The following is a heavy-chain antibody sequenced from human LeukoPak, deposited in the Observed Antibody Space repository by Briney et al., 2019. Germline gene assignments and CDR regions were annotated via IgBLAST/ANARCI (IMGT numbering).Heavy chain of an antibody. D-gene: IGHD2-2*01. CDR2: IYYSGST. CDR1: GGSIGSGGYY. V-gene: IGHV4-31*03. J-gene: IGHJ4*02. Sequence: SETLSLTCTVSGGSIGSGGYYWSWIRQHPGKGLEWIGYIYYSGSTYYNPSLKSRVTISVDTSKNQFSLKLSSVTAADTAVYYCARVDGYCSSTSCLYFDYWGQGTLATVSS. CDR3: ARVDGYCSSTSCLYFDY.